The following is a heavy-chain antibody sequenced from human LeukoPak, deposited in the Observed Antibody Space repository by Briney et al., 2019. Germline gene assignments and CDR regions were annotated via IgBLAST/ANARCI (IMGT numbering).Heavy chain of an antibody. CDR3: ARVGSSSSPWGAFDI. D-gene: IGHD6-6*01. Sequence: GGSLRLSCAASGFTFSSYSMNWVRQAPGKGLEWVSSISSSSSYIYYADSVKGRFTISRDNAKNSLYLQMNSLRAEDTAVYYCARVGSSSSPWGAFDIWGQGTMVTVSS. J-gene: IGHJ3*02. CDR2: ISSSSSYI. CDR1: GFTFSSYS. V-gene: IGHV3-21*01.